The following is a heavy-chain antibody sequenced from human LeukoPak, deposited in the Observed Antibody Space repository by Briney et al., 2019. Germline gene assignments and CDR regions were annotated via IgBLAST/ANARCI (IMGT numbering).Heavy chain of an antibody. V-gene: IGHV1-46*01. Sequence: GASVKVSCKASGYTFTSYYMHWVRQAPGQGLEWMGIINPSGGSTSYAQKFQGRVTMTRDTSTSTVYMELSSLRSEDTAVYYCATAFYSTSGYESFDYWGQGTLVTVSS. CDR2: INPSGGST. CDR3: ATAFYSTSGYESFDY. D-gene: IGHD5-12*01. CDR1: GYTFTSYY. J-gene: IGHJ4*02.